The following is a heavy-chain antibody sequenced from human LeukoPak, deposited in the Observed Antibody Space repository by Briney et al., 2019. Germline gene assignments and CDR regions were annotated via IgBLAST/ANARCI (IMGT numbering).Heavy chain of an antibody. D-gene: IGHD1-26*01. CDR2: INDNGGRT. Sequence: GGSLRLSCSASGFTFSRYAMHWVRQAPGEGLEYVSGINDNGGRTHYGDSVKGRFSISRDNSKNTLHLQMSTLRAEDTALYYCVKDVGGSYAFDYWGQGILVTV. CDR1: GFTFSRYA. CDR3: VKDVGGSYAFDY. V-gene: IGHV3-64D*09. J-gene: IGHJ4*02.